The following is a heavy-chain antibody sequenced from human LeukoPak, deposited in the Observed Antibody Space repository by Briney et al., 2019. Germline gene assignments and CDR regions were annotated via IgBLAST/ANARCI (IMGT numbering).Heavy chain of an antibody. CDR3: ARVSDILTGYPEDYYYYGMDV. CDR1: GGSISSSNW. CDR2: TYHSGST. D-gene: IGHD3-9*01. J-gene: IGHJ6*04. Sequence: SETLSLTCAVSGGSISSSNWWSWVRQPPGKGLEWIGETYHSGSTNYNPSLKSRVTISVDKSKNQFSLKLSSVTAADTAVYYCARVSDILTGYPEDYYYYGMDVWGKGTTVTVSS. V-gene: IGHV4-4*02.